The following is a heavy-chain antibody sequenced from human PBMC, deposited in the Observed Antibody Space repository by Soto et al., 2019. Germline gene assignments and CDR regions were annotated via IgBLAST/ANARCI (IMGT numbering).Heavy chain of an antibody. CDR3: AKDLLDDYDSSGSFDY. V-gene: IGHV3-9*01. D-gene: IGHD3-22*01. Sequence: HPGGSLRLSCAASGFTFDDYAMHWVRQAPGKGLEWVSGISWNSGSIGYADSVKGRFTISRDNAKNSLYLQMNSLRAEDTALYYCAKDLLDDYDSSGSFDYWGQGTLVTVS. J-gene: IGHJ4*02. CDR1: GFTFDDYA. CDR2: ISWNSGSI.